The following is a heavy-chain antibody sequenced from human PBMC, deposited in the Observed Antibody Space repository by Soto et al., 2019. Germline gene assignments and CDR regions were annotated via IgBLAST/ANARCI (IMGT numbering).Heavy chain of an antibody. D-gene: IGHD6-6*01. J-gene: IGHJ3*02. CDR3: ARVGISSSDAFDI. CDR2: IYHSGNT. Sequence: SETLSLTCSVSGGSISSGGYYWSWIRQLPGKDLEWIGYIYHSGNTYYNSSLKSRLTISVDTSKNQFSLKLTSVTAADTAVYYCARVGISSSDAFDIWGQGTMVTVSS. V-gene: IGHV4-31*03. CDR1: GGSISSGGYY.